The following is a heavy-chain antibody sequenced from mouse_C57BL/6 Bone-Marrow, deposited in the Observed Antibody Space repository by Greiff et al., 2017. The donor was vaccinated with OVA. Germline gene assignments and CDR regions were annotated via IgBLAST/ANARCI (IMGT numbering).Heavy chain of an antibody. CDR3: ARHSTLAY. CDR2: ISSGGSYT. V-gene: IGHV5-6*02. Sequence: DVKLVESGGDLVKPGGSLKLSCAASGFTFSSYGMSWVRQTPDKRLEWVATISSGGSYTYYPDSVKGRFTISRDNAKNTLYLQMSSLKSEDTAMYYCARHSTLAYWGQGTLVTVSA. D-gene: IGHD2-5*01. J-gene: IGHJ3*01. CDR1: GFTFSSYG.